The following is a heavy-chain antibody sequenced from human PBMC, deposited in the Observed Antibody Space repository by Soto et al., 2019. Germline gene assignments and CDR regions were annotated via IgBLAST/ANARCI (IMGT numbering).Heavy chain of an antibody. V-gene: IGHV4-31*11. CDR2: IFHSGST. CDR3: VRGGIAGHWFDP. CDR1: GGSISSGGFY. Sequence: PSETLSLTCAFSGGSISSGGFYYSWIRQPPGKGLEWLGYIFHSGSTLYTPSLRGRLTLSADTSRNQLSLHLTSVTAADTAVYYCVRGGIAGHWFDPWGQGILVTVSS. D-gene: IGHD2-21*01. J-gene: IGHJ5*02.